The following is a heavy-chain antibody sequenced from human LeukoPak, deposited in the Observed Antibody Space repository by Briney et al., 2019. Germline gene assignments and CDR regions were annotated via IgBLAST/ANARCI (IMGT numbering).Heavy chain of an antibody. Sequence: GGSLRLSCAASGFTFSSYSMNWVRQAPGKGLEWVSSISSSSSYIYYADSVKGRFTISRDNAKNSLYLQMNSLRAEDTAVYYCAKPASDTAMVGTDYWGQGTLVTVSS. D-gene: IGHD5-18*01. CDR1: GFTFSSYS. J-gene: IGHJ4*02. CDR2: ISSSSSYI. V-gene: IGHV3-21*04. CDR3: AKPASDTAMVGTDY.